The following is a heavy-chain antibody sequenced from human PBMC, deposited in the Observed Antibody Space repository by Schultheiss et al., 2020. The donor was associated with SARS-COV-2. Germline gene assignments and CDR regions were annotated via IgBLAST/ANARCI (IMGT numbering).Heavy chain of an antibody. D-gene: IGHD3-22*01. CDR2: IWYDGSNK. CDR1: GFTFSSYS. CDR3: ARDRDYDSSGTYSGDAFDI. Sequence: GESLKISCAASGFTFSSYSMNWVRQAPGKGLEWVAVIWYDGSNKYYADSVKGRFTISRDNSKNTLYLQMNSLRAEDTAVYYCARDRDYDSSGTYSGDAFDIWGQGTTVTVSS. V-gene: IGHV3-33*08. J-gene: IGHJ3*02.